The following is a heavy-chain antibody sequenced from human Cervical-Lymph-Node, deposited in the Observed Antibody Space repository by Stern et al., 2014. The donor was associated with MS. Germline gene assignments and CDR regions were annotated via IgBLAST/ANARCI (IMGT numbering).Heavy chain of an antibody. Sequence: VQLVESGPGLVKPSQTLSLTFTVSGGSISSGSYYWSLIRQPAGKGLEWIGSMNTGGRTNYNPPRKRGATKPVDTSKNQFSLKVGFVTAADTAVYYCARGPYGGRFDYWGQGTLVTVSS. CDR3: ARGPYGGRFDY. J-gene: IGHJ4*02. CDR2: MNTGGRT. CDR1: GGSISSGSYY. D-gene: IGHD4/OR15-4a*01. V-gene: IGHV4-61*02.